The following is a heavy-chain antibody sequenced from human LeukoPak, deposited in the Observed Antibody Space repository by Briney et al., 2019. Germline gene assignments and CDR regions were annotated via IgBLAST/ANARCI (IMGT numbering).Heavy chain of an antibody. J-gene: IGHJ4*02. CDR2: IIPIFDTA. Sequence: GASVKVSCKASGGTFSSYAISWVRQAPGQGLEWMGGIIPIFDTANYAQKFQGRVTITADESTSTAYMELSSLRSEDTAVYYCARGPDRYYDRSGYIIGFDYWGQGTLVTVSS. D-gene: IGHD3-22*01. CDR1: GGTFSSYA. V-gene: IGHV1-69*13. CDR3: ARGPDRYYDRSGYIIGFDY.